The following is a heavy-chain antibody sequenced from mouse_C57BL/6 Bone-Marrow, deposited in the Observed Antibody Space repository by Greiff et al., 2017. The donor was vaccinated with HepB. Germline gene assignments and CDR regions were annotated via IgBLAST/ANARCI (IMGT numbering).Heavy chain of an antibody. CDR1: GYTFTSYG. J-gene: IGHJ3*01. CDR3: ARDGFFAY. CDR2: IYPRSGNT. V-gene: IGHV1-81*01. Sequence: LVESGAELARPGASVKLSCKASGYTFTSYGISWVKQRTGQGLEWIGEIYPRSGNTYYNEKFKGKATLTADKSSSIAYMELRSLTSEDSAVYFCARDGFFAYWGQGTLVTVSA.